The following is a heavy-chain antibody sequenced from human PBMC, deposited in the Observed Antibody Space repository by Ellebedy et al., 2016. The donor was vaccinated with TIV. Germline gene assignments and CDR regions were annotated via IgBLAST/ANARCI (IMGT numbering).Heavy chain of an antibody. CDR1: GFTFTSYS. Sequence: GESLKISCAASGFTFTSYSMNWVRQAPGKGPEWVSSISSTGYYIYYADSVKGRFTISRDDARNSLFLQMNSLRAEDTAVYYCARSGEHDSWGQGTLVTVSS. D-gene: IGHD1-26*01. CDR2: ISSTGYYI. J-gene: IGHJ4*02. CDR3: ARSGEHDS. V-gene: IGHV3-21*01.